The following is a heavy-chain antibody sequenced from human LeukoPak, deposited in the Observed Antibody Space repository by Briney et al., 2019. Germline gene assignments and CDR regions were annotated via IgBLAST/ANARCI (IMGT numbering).Heavy chain of an antibody. V-gene: IGHV3-23*01. J-gene: IGHJ4*02. Sequence: GGSLRLSCAASGFTFSSYAMSWVRQAPGEGLEWVSAISGSGGSTYYADSVKGRFTISRDNSKNTLYLQMNSLRAEDTAVYYCAKLSSGWYRAFFDYWGQGTLVTVSS. D-gene: IGHD6-19*01. CDR1: GFTFSSYA. CDR2: ISGSGGST. CDR3: AKLSSGWYRAFFDY.